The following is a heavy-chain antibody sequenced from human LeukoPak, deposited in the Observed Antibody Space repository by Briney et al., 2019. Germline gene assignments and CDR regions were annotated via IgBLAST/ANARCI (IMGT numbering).Heavy chain of an antibody. D-gene: IGHD3-22*01. CDR3: ARAAPYYYDSSGYSAFDS. CDR1: GFTFRSYS. J-gene: IGHJ3*02. CDR2: ISSTSSTI. Sequence: GGSLRLSCGASGFTFRSYSMHWVRQAPGKGLEWVSYISSTSSTIYYADSVKGRFTISRDNAKNSLYLQMNSLRDEDTAVYYCARAAPYYYDSSGYSAFDSWGQGTMVTVSA. V-gene: IGHV3-48*02.